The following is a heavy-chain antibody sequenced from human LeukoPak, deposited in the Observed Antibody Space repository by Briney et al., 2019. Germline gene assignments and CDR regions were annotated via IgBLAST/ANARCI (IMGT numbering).Heavy chain of an antibody. CDR3: ARANPSHWFDP. J-gene: IGHJ5*02. D-gene: IGHD1-14*01. CDR2: IYYSGST. V-gene: IGHV4-59*01. Sequence: SETLSLTCTVSGGSISSYYWSWIRQPPGKGLVWMGYIYYSGSTNYNPSLKSRVTISGDTSKNQFSLKLSSVTAADTAVYYCARANPSHWFDPWGQGTLVTVSS. CDR1: GGSISSYY.